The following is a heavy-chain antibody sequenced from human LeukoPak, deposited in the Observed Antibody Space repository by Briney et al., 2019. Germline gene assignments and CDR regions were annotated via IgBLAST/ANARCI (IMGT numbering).Heavy chain of an antibody. V-gene: IGHV3-48*02. J-gene: IGHJ4*02. CDR1: GFPCNTYS. CDR3: ARDWSWHFDY. CDR2: ISGGSTNI. Sequence: GGSLRHFRSASGFPCNTYSMNWVGQATGKGLEWVSYISGGSTNIHYADSVKGRFTISRDNAKNSLYLQMSSLRDEDTAVYYCARDWSWHFDYWGQGTLVTVSS. D-gene: IGHD1-26*01.